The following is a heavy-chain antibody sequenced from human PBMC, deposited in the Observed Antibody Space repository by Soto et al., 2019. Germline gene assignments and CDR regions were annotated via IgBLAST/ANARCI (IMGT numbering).Heavy chain of an antibody. CDR1: GFTFSSYA. J-gene: IGHJ3*02. Sequence: GGSLRLSCAASGFTFSSYAMHWVRQAPGKGLEWVAVISYDGSNKYYADSVKGRFTISRDNSKNTLYLQMNSLRAEDTAVYYCARPSGKRFLEWLLSLHDAFDIWGQGTMVTVSS. D-gene: IGHD3-3*01. CDR2: ISYDGSNK. V-gene: IGHV3-30-3*01. CDR3: ARPSGKRFLEWLLSLHDAFDI.